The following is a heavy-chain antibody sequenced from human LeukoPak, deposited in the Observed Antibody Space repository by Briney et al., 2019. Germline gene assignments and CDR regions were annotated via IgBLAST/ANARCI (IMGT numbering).Heavy chain of an antibody. CDR1: GFTFSNYG. J-gene: IGHJ4*02. D-gene: IGHD4-11*01. Sequence: GGTLRLSCAAPGFTFSNYGRSGVGQAPGKGLGWVSGISSSGGSTYYPDSVKGRFTISRDNSKNTLFLQMNSLRAEDRAVYYCAKDSLTTVPKASFDYWGQGILVTVSS. CDR2: ISSSGGST. V-gene: IGHV3-23*01. CDR3: AKDSLTTVPKASFDY.